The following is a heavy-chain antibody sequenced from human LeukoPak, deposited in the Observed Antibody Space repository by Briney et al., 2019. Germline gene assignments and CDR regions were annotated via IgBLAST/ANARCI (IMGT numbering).Heavy chain of an antibody. V-gene: IGHV3-21*01. D-gene: IGHD4-17*01. Sequence: GGSLRLSCAASGFTFSSYSMNWVRQAPGKGLEWVSAISSSSSNIYYADSVKGRFTISRDNAKNTLYLQMNSLRDEDTAVYYCARARDYGRSHFDYWGQGTLVTVSS. CDR3: ARARDYGRSHFDY. J-gene: IGHJ4*02. CDR2: ISSSSSNI. CDR1: GFTFSSYS.